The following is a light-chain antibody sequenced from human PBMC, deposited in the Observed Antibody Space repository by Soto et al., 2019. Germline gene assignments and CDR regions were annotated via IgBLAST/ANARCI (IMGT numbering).Light chain of an antibody. Sequence: EVVLTQSPGTLSLSPGERATLSCRASLSVSSSDLAWYQQKPGQAPRLLISGASGRATGIPDRFSASGSRTDFTLTISRLEPEDSAVFYCHLYGASPPTFGQGTKVDIK. V-gene: IGKV3-20*01. CDR1: LSVSSSD. CDR2: GAS. CDR3: HLYGASPPT. J-gene: IGKJ1*01.